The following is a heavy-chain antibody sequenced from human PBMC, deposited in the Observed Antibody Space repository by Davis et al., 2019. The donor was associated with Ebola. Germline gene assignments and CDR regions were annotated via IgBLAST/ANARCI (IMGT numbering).Heavy chain of an antibody. Sequence: AASVKVSCKASGYTFTSYGISWVRQAPGQGLEWMGWISAYNGHTNYAQKFQGRLTLPTDTPTSTVYMELRSLTSDDTAEYYCARGRNGGWDFDYWGQGTRVTVSS. V-gene: IGHV1-18*01. CDR3: ARGRNGGWDFDY. CDR1: GYTFTSYG. J-gene: IGHJ4*02. D-gene: IGHD6-19*01. CDR2: ISAYNGHT.